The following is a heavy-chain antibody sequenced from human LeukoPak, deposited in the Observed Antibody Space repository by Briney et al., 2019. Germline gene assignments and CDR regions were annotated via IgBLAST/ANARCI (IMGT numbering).Heavy chain of an antibody. J-gene: IGHJ4*02. CDR1: GGSFSGYY. D-gene: IGHD6-13*01. CDR2: INHSGST. CDR3: ARSSSWYRRNFDY. V-gene: IGHV4-34*01. Sequence: SETLSLTCAVYGGSFSGYYWSWIRQPPGKGLEWIGEINHSGSTNYNPSLKSRVTISVDTSKNQFSLKLSSVTAADTAVYYCARSSSWYRRNFDYWGQGTLVTVSS.